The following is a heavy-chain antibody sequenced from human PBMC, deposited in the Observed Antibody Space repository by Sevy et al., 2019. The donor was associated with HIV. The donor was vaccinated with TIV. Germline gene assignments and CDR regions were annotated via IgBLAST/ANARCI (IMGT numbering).Heavy chain of an antibody. J-gene: IGHJ4*02. Sequence: GGSLRLSCAASGFTFSGYSMNWVRQAPGKGLEWVSSISSSNNYIYYADSLKGRFTSSRDNAKNSLYLQMNSLRAEDTAVYYCARDLREYSSSSKYYFDYWGQGILVTVSS. CDR1: GFTFSGYS. V-gene: IGHV3-21*01. CDR2: ISSSNNYI. CDR3: ARDLREYSSSSKYYFDY. D-gene: IGHD6-6*01.